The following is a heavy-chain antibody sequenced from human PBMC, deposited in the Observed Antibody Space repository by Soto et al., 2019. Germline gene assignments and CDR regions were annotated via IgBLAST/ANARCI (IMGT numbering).Heavy chain of an antibody. CDR3: ARGGRHYLIPTPLRYQLAY. J-gene: IGHJ4*02. CDR1: GGSISSSNW. D-gene: IGHD3-16*02. CDR2: IYHSGST. Sequence: ASETLSLTCAVSGGSISSSNWWSWVRQPPGKGLEWIGEIYHSGSTNYNPSLKSRVTISVDKSKNQFSLKLSSVTAADTAVYYCARGGRHYLIPTPLRYQLAYSGQRSLVTVSS. V-gene: IGHV4-4*02.